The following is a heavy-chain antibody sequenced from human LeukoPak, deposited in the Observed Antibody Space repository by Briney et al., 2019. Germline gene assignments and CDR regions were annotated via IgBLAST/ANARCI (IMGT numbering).Heavy chain of an antibody. J-gene: IGHJ5*02. D-gene: IGHD6-19*01. CDR1: GDSTTSGSYY. CDR3: ARSIAVTGKRWLDP. CDR2: IHTNGGT. V-gene: IGHV4-61*09. Sequence: SETLSLTCTVSGDSTTSGSYYWSWIRQPAGKGPEWIGHIHTNGGTKYNPSLESRVTISLETSDNQFSLELNSVTATDTAVYYCARSIAVTGKRWLDPWGQGTLVTVSS.